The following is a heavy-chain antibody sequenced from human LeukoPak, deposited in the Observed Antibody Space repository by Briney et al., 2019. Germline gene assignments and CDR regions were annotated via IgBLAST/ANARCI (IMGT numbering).Heavy chain of an antibody. CDR1: GYTLTELS. V-gene: IGHV1-24*01. CDR2: FDPGDGET. J-gene: IGHJ6*02. D-gene: IGHD5-18*01. CDR3: ATVDTAYYYYYGMDV. Sequence: ASVKVSCKVSGYTLTELSMHWVRQAPGKGLEWMGGFDPGDGETIYAQKFRGRVTMTEDTSTDTAYMELSSLRSEDTAVYYCATVDTAYYYYYGMDVWGQGTTVTVSS.